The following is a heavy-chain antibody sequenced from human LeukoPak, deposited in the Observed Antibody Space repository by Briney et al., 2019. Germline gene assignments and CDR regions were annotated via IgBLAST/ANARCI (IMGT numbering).Heavy chain of an antibody. Sequence: GGSLRLSCAASGFTFSSYAMSWVRQAPGKGLEWVSTISGSGISTYCADSVKGRFTISRDNSRNTLYLQMNSLRAEDTALYYCAKGDNNILTGYYNSFDSWGQGTLVTVSS. V-gene: IGHV3-23*01. CDR3: AKGDNNILTGYYNSFDS. CDR2: ISGSGIST. CDR1: GFTFSSYA. D-gene: IGHD3-9*01. J-gene: IGHJ4*02.